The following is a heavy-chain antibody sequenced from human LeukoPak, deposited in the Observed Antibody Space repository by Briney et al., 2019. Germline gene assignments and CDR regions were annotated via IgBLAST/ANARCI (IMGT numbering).Heavy chain of an antibody. CDR3: ASSGDCSSTSCPDAFDI. V-gene: IGHV1-3*01. D-gene: IGHD2-2*01. J-gene: IGHJ3*02. CDR1: GYTFTSYA. CDR2: INAGNGNT. Sequence: ASVKVSCKASGYTFTSYAMHWVRQAPGQRLEWMGWINAGNGNTKYSQKFQGRVTITRDTSASTAYMELSSLRSEDTAVYYCASSGDCSSTSCPDAFDIWGQGTMVTVSS.